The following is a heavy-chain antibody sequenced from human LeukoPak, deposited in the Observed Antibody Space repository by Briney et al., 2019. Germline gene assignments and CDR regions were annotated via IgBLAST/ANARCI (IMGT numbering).Heavy chain of an antibody. D-gene: IGHD6-13*01. J-gene: IGHJ6*03. CDR1: GFTFSSYA. Sequence: GGSLRLSCAASGFTFSSYAMHWVRQAPGKGLEYVSAISSNGGSTYYANSVKGRFTISRDNSKNTLYLQMGSLRAEDMAVYYCARGTEQRLVLDYYYYYMDVWGKGTTVTVSS. CDR2: ISSNGGST. CDR3: ARGTEQRLVLDYYYYYMDV. V-gene: IGHV3-64*01.